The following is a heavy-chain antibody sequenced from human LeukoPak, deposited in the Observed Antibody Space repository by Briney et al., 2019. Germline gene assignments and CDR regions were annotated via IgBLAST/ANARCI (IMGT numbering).Heavy chain of an antibody. D-gene: IGHD3-9*01. V-gene: IGHV1-18*01. CDR2: ISAYNGNT. CDR3: ARGGKYFDWLSHFNWFDP. CDR1: GYTFTSYG. Sequence: ASVKVSCKASGYTFTSYGISWVRQAPGQGLEWMGWISAYNGNTNYAQKLQGRVTMTTDTSTSTAYMELRSLRSDDTAVYYCARGGKYFDWLSHFNWFDPWGQGTLVTVSS. J-gene: IGHJ5*02.